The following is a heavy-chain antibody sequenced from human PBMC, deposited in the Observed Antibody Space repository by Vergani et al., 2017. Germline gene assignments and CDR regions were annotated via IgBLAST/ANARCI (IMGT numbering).Heavy chain of an antibody. CDR3: AREMRNRFAPSLDY. J-gene: IGHJ4*02. Sequence: QVQLQQWGAGLLKPSETLSLTCAVYGGSFSGYYWSWIRQPPGKGLEWIGEINHSGSTNYNPSLKSRVTISVDTSKNQFSLKLSSLTAADTSVYYCAREMRNRFAPSLDYWSQGTLVTVSS. D-gene: IGHD1-14*01. CDR2: INHSGST. V-gene: IGHV4-34*01. CDR1: GGSFSGYY.